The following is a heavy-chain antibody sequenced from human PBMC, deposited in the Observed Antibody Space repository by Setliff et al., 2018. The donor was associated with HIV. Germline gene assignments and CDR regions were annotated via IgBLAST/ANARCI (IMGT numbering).Heavy chain of an antibody. J-gene: IGHJ2*01. CDR3: ASPLNGDSEPWYFDL. V-gene: IGHV4-39*01. Sequence: SETLSLTCTVSGGSISSSRYYWGWIRQPPGKGLEWIGSIYYSGSTDYNPSLKSRVTISVDTSKNQFSLKLSSVTAADTAVYYCASPLNGDSEPWYFDLWGRGTLVTVSS. CDR1: GGSISSSRYY. CDR2: IYYSGST. D-gene: IGHD4-17*01.